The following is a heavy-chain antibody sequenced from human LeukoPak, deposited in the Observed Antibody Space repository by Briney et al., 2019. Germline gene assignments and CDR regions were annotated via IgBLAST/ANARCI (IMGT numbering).Heavy chain of an antibody. CDR1: GYSISSGYY. Sequence: PSETLSLTCTVSGYSISSGYYWGWIRQPPGKGLEWIGSIYHSGSTYYNPSLKSRVTISVDTSKNQFSLKLSSVTAADTAVYYCARVTGRRENWFDPWGQGTLVTVSS. V-gene: IGHV4-38-2*02. CDR3: ARVTGRRENWFDP. J-gene: IGHJ5*02. CDR2: IYHSGST.